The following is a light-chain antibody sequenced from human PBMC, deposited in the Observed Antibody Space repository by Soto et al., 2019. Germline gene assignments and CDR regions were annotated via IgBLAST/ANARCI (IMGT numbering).Light chain of an antibody. J-gene: IGLJ2*01. Sequence: QSVLTQPPSVSAAPGQKVTISCSGSNSNIGNNYVSWYQHLPGTTPKLLIYDNNQRPSGIPDRFSGSKSGTSATLGITGLQTGDEADYYCGTWDSSLSGLAFGGGTKLTVL. CDR3: GTWDSSLSGLA. CDR1: NSNIGNNY. CDR2: DNN. V-gene: IGLV1-51*01.